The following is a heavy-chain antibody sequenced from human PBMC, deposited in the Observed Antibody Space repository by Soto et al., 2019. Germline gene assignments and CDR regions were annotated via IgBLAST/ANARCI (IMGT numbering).Heavy chain of an antibody. V-gene: IGHV4-30-2*06. CDR3: ARGFYGVDC. J-gene: IGHJ6*01. CDR2: TYQSGSV. CDR1: RGSITSGGYS. Sequence: SETLSLPCTVSRGSITSGGYSWSWIRQSPGQGLEWIGYTYQSGSVSYNPSLKTRATILVDRPKNQFSLNLTSVTAADAAAYYRARGFYGVDCWGQGTRVIVSS.